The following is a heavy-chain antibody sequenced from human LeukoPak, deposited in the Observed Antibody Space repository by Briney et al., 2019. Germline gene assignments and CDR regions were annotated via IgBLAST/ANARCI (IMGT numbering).Heavy chain of an antibody. CDR1: HGSINSYY. CDR2: IYYSGST. J-gene: IGHJ4*02. D-gene: IGHD1-26*01. Sequence: PSETLSLTCTVSHGSINSYYWSWIRQPPGKGLEWIGIIYYSGSTYYNSSLKSRVTISVDTSKNQFSLKLSSVTAADTAVYYCASLESGSYSLDYWGQGTLVTVSS. CDR3: ASLESGSYSLDY. V-gene: IGHV4-59*04.